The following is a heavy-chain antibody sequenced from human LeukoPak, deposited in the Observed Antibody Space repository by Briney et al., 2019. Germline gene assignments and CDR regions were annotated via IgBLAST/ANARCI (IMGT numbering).Heavy chain of an antibody. CDR3: AKTITPFTTNWDNSPGAFDV. Sequence: PGGSLRLSCAASGFTFSSYAMHWVRQAPGKGLEWVAVMSYDGSNKYYADSVRGRFTISSDNSKNTLFLHMNSLRAEDTAVYYCAKTITPFTTNWDNSPGAFDVWGQGTGVTVSS. V-gene: IGHV3-30-3*01. CDR1: GFTFSSYA. CDR2: MSYDGSNK. D-gene: IGHD1/OR15-1a*01. J-gene: IGHJ3*01.